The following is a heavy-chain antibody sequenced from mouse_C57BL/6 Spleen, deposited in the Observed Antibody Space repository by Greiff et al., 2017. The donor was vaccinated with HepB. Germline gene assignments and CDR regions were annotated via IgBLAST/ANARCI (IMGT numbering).Heavy chain of an antibody. J-gene: IGHJ3*01. CDR1: GFTFSDYG. Sequence: EVKLVESGGGLVKPGGSLKLSCAASGFTFSDYGMHWVRQAPEKGLEWVAYIGSGSSTIYYADTVKGRFTISRDNAKNTLFLQMTSLRSEDTAMYYCARVYDYGFAYWGQGTLVTVSA. CDR2: IGSGSSTI. D-gene: IGHD2-4*01. V-gene: IGHV5-17*01. CDR3: ARVYDYGFAY.